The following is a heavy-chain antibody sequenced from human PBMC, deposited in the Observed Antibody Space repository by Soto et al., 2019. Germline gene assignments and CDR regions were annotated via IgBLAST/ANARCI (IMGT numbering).Heavy chain of an antibody. CDR2: VNHSGTT. V-gene: IGHV4-34*01. CDR1: GGSFSGYY. Sequence: QVQLQQWGAGLLKPSETLSLTCAVYGGSFSGYYWTWIRQSPEKGLEWIGEVNHSGTTYYNPSLKTRVTKALHTPKNQFCLKMISVTAADTAVYYCARGIGYCSSINCYSSRRLRFDSWGQGTLVTVSS. CDR3: ARGIGYCSSINCYSSRRLRFDS. D-gene: IGHD2-2*01. J-gene: IGHJ4*02.